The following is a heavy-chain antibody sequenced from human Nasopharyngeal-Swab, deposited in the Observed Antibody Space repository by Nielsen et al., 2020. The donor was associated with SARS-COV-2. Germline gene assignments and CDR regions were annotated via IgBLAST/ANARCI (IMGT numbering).Heavy chain of an antibody. J-gene: IGHJ6*03. CDR3: AKLPTAMDETYMDV. CDR2: IKQDGSEK. CDR1: GFTFSSYW. D-gene: IGHD5-18*01. V-gene: IGHV3-7*01. Sequence: GESLKISCAASGFTFSSYWMSWVRQAPGKGLEWVANIKQDGSEKFYVDSVKGRFSISRDTSKSTLYLQMNSLRAEDTALYYCAKLPTAMDETYMDVWGKGTTVTVSS.